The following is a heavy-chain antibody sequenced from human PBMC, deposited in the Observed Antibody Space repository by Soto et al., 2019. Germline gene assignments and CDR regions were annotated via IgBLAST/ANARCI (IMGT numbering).Heavy chain of an antibody. D-gene: IGHD6-6*01. Sequence: GGSLRLSCAASGFTFSIYSMNWVRQAPGKGLEWVSYISSSSSTIYYADSVKGRFTISRDNAKNSLYLQMNSLRAEDTAVYYCARVKARGSSSLFYFDYWGQGTLVTVSS. CDR1: GFTFSIYS. CDR2: ISSSSSTI. CDR3: ARVKARGSSSLFYFDY. V-gene: IGHV3-48*01. J-gene: IGHJ4*02.